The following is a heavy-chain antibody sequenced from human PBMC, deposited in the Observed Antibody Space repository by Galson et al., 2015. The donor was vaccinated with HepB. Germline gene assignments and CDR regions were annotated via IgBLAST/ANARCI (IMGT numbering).Heavy chain of an antibody. CDR1: GGTFSSYA. Sequence: SVKVSCKASGGTFSSYAISWVRQAPGQGLEWMGGIIPIFGTAYSAQKFQDRVTITADESTNTVYMELSSLRSEDTAVYYCARVGLQYYLDYWGQGALVTVSS. CDR2: IIPIFGTA. V-gene: IGHV1-69*13. CDR3: ARVGLQYYLDY. J-gene: IGHJ4*02. D-gene: IGHD4-11*01.